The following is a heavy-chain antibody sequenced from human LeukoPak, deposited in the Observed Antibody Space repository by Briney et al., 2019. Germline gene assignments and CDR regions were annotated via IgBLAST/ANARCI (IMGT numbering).Heavy chain of an antibody. D-gene: IGHD2-2*01. CDR3: ARSLPGVVGAADF. J-gene: IGHJ4*02. V-gene: IGHV4-59*01. Sequence: PSETLSLTCTVSGGSIIPYYWSWIRQPPGKGLEWIGYIHSSGSTNYSPSLKSRVTFSVDTSKNHFSLKVTSMTAADTGVYYCARSLPGVVGAADFWGQGTLVTVSA. CDR2: IHSSGST. CDR1: GGSIIPYY.